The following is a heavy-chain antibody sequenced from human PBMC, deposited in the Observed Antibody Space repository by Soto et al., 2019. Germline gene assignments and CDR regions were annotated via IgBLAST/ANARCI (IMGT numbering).Heavy chain of an antibody. J-gene: IGHJ4*02. CDR1: GGSINSGLYY. Sequence: QVQLQESGPGRVKPSQTLSLTCIVSGGSINSGLYYWTWIRQHPGKGLEWIGYIYSRGNTYYSPSFKSRVDIVIDSSQTRFSLSVSSVTAADTAVYYCAIARPGSYFVLEYWGQGSLVTVSA. V-gene: IGHV4-31*03. CDR3: AIARPGSYFVLEY. CDR2: IYSRGNT. D-gene: IGHD3-10*01.